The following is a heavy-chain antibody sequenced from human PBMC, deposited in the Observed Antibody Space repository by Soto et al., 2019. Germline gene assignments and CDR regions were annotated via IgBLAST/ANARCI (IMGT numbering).Heavy chain of an antibody. Sequence: PSETLSLTCTVSGGSISSGGYYWSWIRQHPGKGLEWIGYIYYSGSTYYNPSLKSRVTISVDASKNQFSLKLSSVTAADTAVYYCASDVTYYYDSSGSRSHFDIWGQGTMVTVSS. CDR3: ASDVTYYYDSSGSRSHFDI. D-gene: IGHD3-22*01. CDR2: IYYSGST. J-gene: IGHJ3*02. CDR1: GGSISSGGYY. V-gene: IGHV4-31*03.